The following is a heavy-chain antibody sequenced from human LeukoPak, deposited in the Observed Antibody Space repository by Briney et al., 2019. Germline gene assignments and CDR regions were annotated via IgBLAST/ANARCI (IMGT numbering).Heavy chain of an antibody. CDR1: GYSISGGYY. CDR2: IYHTAST. CDR3: ARGRSGYGGNSGIASFDY. Sequence: SETLSLTCAVSGYSISGGYYWGWIRQPPGRGLEWIGSIYHTASTYYNPSLQSRATMSVDTSKNQFSLKVNSVTAADTAVYYCARGRSGYGGNSGIASFDYWGQGTQVTVSS. D-gene: IGHD4-23*01. V-gene: IGHV4-38-2*01. J-gene: IGHJ4*02.